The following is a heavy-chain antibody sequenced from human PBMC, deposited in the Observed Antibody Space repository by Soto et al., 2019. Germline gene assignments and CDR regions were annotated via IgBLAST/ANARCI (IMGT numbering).Heavy chain of an antibody. J-gene: IGHJ4*02. CDR2: INAGNGNT. CDR3: ARVGLRYLTVGY. D-gene: IGHD3-9*01. CDR1: GYTFTSYA. V-gene: IGHV1-3*01. Sequence: SVKVSCKASGYTFTSYAMHWVRQAPGQRLEWMGWINAGNGNTKYSQKFQGRVTITRDTSASTAYMELSSLRSEDTAVYYCARVGLRYLTVGYWGQGTLVTVSS.